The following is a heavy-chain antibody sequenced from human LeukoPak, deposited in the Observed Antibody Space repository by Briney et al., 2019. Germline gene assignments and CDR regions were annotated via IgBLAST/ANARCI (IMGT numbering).Heavy chain of an antibody. CDR2: IYTSGST. D-gene: IGHD1-26*01. Sequence: PSETLSLTCTVSGGSISSGSYYWSWIRQPAGKGLGWIGRIYTSGSTNYNPSLKSRVTISVDTSKNQFSLKLSSVTAADTAVYYCARHEYSGSYYGLSWFDPWGQGTLVTVSS. V-gene: IGHV4-61*02. CDR1: GGSISSGSYY. J-gene: IGHJ5*02. CDR3: ARHEYSGSYYGLSWFDP.